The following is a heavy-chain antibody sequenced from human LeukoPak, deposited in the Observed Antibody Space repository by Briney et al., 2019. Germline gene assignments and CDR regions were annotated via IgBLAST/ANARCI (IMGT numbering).Heavy chain of an antibody. V-gene: IGHV3-30*18. CDR2: ISYDGSNK. J-gene: IGHJ5*02. Sequence: GGSLRLSCAVSGITLSNYGMSWVRQAPGKGLEWVAVISYDGSNKYYADSVKGRFTTSRDNSKNTLYLQMNSLRAEDTAVYYCAKGGGGSRNRWFDPWGQGTLVTVSS. D-gene: IGHD2-15*01. CDR1: GITLSNYG. CDR3: AKGGGGSRNRWFDP.